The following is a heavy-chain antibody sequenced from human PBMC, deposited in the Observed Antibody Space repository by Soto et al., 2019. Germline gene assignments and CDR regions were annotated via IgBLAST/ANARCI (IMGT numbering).Heavy chain of an antibody. J-gene: IGHJ4*02. CDR3: ARVRNYYDRNYFDY. CDR1: AFTFSSYW. V-gene: IGHV3-74*01. D-gene: IGHD3-22*01. Sequence: LRLSCAASAFTFSSYWMHWVRQAPGKGLVWVSRINSDGSSTSYADSVKGRFTISRDNAKNTLYLQMNSLRAEDTAVYYCARVRNYYDRNYFDYWGQGTLVTVSS. CDR2: INSDGSST.